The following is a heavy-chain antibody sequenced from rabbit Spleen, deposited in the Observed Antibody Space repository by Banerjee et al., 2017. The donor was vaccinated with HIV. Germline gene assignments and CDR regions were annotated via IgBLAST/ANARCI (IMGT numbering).Heavy chain of an antibody. CDR3: ARSYTGVNRGITL. CDR1: EFSFSNSDF. Sequence: QSLEESGGDLVKPGASLTLTCTASEFSFSNSDFMCWVRQAPGKGLEWIACIYASSSPSTYYASWAKGRFTISKTSSTTVTLQMTSLTAADTATYFCARSYTGVNRGITLWGPGTLVTVS. CDR2: IYASSSPST. J-gene: IGHJ4*01. V-gene: IGHV1S40*01. D-gene: IGHD4-2*01.